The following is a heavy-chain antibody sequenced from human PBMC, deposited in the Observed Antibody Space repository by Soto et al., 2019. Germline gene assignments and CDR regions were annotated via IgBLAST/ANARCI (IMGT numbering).Heavy chain of an antibody. CDR3: ARLIGNSWLDS. J-gene: IGHJ5*01. D-gene: IGHD2-8*01. Sequence: QVQLQQSGPGLVKPSQTLSLTCAISGDSVSTNSATWDWIRQSPSRGLEWLGSTYYSSKWYNDYAVWVKGRITINPDTSNNQLSLQLNSGTTDDTAVYYCARLIGNSWLDSWGQVTLVTVSS. CDR2: TYYSSKWYN. CDR1: GDSVSTNSAT. V-gene: IGHV6-1*01.